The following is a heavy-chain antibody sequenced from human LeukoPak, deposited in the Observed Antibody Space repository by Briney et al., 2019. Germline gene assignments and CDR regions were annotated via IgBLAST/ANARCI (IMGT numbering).Heavy chain of an antibody. D-gene: IGHD6-19*01. CDR2: IKPDGSEK. J-gene: IGHJ4*02. CDR3: ARDQWWQFIAVAITSYFDR. V-gene: IGHV3-7*01. CDR1: GFTFSTYW. Sequence: GGSLRLSCAASGFTFSTYWMSWVRQAPGKGLEWVANIKPDGSEKHYVDSVKGRFTVSRDNAMNSLYLQVNSLRAEDTAVYYCARDQWWQFIAVAITSYFDRWGLGTLVTVSS.